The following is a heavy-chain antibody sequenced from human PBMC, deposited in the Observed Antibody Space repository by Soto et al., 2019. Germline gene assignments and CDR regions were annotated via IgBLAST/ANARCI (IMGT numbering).Heavy chain of an antibody. CDR3: ARGSYRAFDY. V-gene: IGHV3-53*01. CDR1: EFSVSSNY. Sequence: GGSLRLSCAVFEFSVSSNYLNWVRQAPGKGLEWVSGIYSGGATYYADSVKGRFTVSRDNSKNTLYLQMNSLRVEDTAVYYCARGSYRAFDYWGLGTLVTVSS. CDR2: IYSGGAT. D-gene: IGHD4-4*01. J-gene: IGHJ4*02.